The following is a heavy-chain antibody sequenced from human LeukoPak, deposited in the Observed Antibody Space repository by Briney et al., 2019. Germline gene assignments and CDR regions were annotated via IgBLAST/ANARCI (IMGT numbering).Heavy chain of an antibody. CDR1: GGSISSSSYY. J-gene: IGHJ4*02. CDR2: IYYSGST. CDR3: ARYTPAPWHYGGNYAFDY. V-gene: IGHV4-39*07. Sequence: SETLSLTCTVSGGSISSSSYYWGWIRQPPGKGLEWIGSIYYSGSTYYNPSLKSRVTISVDTSKNQFSLKLSSVTAADTAVYYCARYTPAPWHYGGNYAFDYWGQGTLVTVSS. D-gene: IGHD4-23*01.